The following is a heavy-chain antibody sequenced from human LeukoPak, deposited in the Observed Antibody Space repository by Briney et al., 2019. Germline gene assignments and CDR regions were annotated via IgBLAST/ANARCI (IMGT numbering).Heavy chain of an antibody. Sequence: GASVKVSCKASGYTFTSYGISWVRQAPGQGLEWMGWISAYNGNTNYAQKLQGRVTMTTDTSTSTAYMELRSLRSDDTAVYYCARTYGSGTPSNWFDPWGQGTLVTVSS. CDR3: ARTYGSGTPSNWFDP. J-gene: IGHJ5*02. CDR1: GYTFTSYG. CDR2: ISAYNGNT. V-gene: IGHV1-18*01. D-gene: IGHD3-10*01.